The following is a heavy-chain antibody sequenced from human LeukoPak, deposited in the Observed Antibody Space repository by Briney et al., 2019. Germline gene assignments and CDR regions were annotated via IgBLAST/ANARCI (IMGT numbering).Heavy chain of an antibody. Sequence: GESLKISCQGSGYSFTSYWIGWVRQLPGKGLEWMGIIYPGDSDTRYSPSFQGQVTISADKSISTAYLQWSSLKASDTAMYYCARAQPSSGCSYWGQGTLVTVSS. CDR3: ARAQPSSGCSY. CDR2: IYPGDSDT. J-gene: IGHJ4*02. D-gene: IGHD6-19*01. V-gene: IGHV5-51*01. CDR1: GYSFTSYW.